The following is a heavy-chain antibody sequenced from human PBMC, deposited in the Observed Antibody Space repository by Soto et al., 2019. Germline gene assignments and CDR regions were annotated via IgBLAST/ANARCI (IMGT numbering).Heavy chain of an antibody. Sequence: QVQLVESGGGLVKSGGSLRLSCAASGFMFTTYYMTWMRQAPGKGLEWVAYISADGSVMDYGDSVKGRFTISRDNAKKSLYLQMNNLRGEDTAVYYCAREQGYCGDGSCLGFDYWGPGTLVSV. V-gene: IGHV3-11*01. CDR3: AREQGYCGDGSCLGFDY. CDR1: GFMFTTYY. D-gene: IGHD2-15*01. J-gene: IGHJ4*02. CDR2: ISADGSVM.